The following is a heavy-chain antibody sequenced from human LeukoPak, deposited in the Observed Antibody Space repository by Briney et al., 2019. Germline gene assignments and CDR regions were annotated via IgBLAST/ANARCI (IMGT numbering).Heavy chain of an antibody. CDR1: GFTFSSYG. CDR2: IRYDGSNK. V-gene: IGHV3-30*02. J-gene: IGHJ4*02. CDR3: ATLVVPALTDY. D-gene: IGHD2-2*01. Sequence: PGGSLTLSCAASGFTFSSYGIHWVRQAPGKGLEWVAFIRYDGSNKYYADSVRGRFTISRDNSKNTLYLQMNNLRAEDTAVYYCATLVVPALTDYWGQGTLVTVSS.